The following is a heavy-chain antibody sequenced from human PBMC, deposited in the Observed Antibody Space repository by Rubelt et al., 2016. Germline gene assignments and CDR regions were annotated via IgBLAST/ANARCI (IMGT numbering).Heavy chain of an antibody. V-gene: IGHV1-69*01. Sequence: QVQLVQSGAEVKKPGSSVKVSCKASGGTFSSYAISWVRQAPGQGLEWMGGIIPIFGTANYAQKFQGSVTITADESTSTAYMELSSLRSEDTAVYYCARYGDYDDIWGSDAFDIWGQGTMVTVSS. CDR2: IIPIFGTA. J-gene: IGHJ3*02. CDR3: ARYGDYDDIWGSDAFDI. CDR1: GGTFSSYA. D-gene: IGHD3-9*01.